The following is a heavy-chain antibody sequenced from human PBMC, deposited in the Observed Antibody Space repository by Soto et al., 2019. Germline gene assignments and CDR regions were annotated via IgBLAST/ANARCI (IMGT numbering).Heavy chain of an antibody. J-gene: IGHJ6*02. CDR3: AKPASGGRAVAVYYNGLDV. CDR1: GFTFSTYA. CDR2: ISGSGAKT. Sequence: EVQLLESGGGLVQPGGSLRLSCAASGFTFSTYAMTWVRQAPGKGLEWVSGISGSGAKTYYPESVKGRFTISRDDSKNTLSRKMNSLRAEDTAVYYCAKPASGGRAVAVYYNGLDVWGQGTMFTVSS. V-gene: IGHV3-23*01. D-gene: IGHD6-19*01.